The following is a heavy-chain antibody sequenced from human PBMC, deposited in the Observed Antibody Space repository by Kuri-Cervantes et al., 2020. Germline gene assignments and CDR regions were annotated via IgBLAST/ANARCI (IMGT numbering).Heavy chain of an antibody. Sequence: SVKVSCKASGYTFTSYYMHWVRQAPGQGLEWMGIINPSGGSTSYAQKFQGRVTMTRDTSTSTAYMELRSLRSDDTAVYYCARVCSGGPDYFDYWGQGTLATVSS. CDR2: INPSGGST. V-gene: IGHV1-46*01. J-gene: IGHJ4*02. CDR1: GYTFTSYY. D-gene: IGHD2-15*01. CDR3: ARVCSGGPDYFDY.